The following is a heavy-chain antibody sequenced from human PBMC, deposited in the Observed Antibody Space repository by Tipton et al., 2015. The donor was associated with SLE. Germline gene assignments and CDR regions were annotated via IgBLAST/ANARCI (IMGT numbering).Heavy chain of an antibody. J-gene: IGHJ3*02. D-gene: IGHD3-22*01. CDR2: INHSGST. CDR1: GGSISSGGYY. Sequence: TLSLTCTVSGGSISSGGYYWSWIRQPPGKGLEWLGEINHSGSTNYNPSLKSRVTISVNTSKNQFSLKLSSVTAADTAVYYCARSRYDSSGYYQPRAAAFDIWGQGTMVTVSS. CDR3: ARSRYDSSGYYQPRAAAFDI. V-gene: IGHV4-39*07.